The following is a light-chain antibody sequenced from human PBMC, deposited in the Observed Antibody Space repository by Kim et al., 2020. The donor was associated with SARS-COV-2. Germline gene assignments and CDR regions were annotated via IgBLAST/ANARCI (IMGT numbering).Light chain of an antibody. CDR3: QQYDTFPRT. J-gene: IGKJ1*01. V-gene: IGKV1-5*01. Sequence: ASVGDRVTITCRASQSIGSWLAWYQQKPGKAPKLLIYDASSLQTGVPSRFSGSGSGTESTLTISSLQPDDFATYYCQQYDTFPRTFGQGTKVDIK. CDR2: DAS. CDR1: QSIGSW.